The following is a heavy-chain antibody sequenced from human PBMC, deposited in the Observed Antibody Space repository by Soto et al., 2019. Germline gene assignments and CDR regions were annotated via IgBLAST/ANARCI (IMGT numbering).Heavy chain of an antibody. Sequence: LRLSCAASGFTFSSYGMHWVRQAPGKGLEWVAVISYDGSNKYYADSVKGRFTISRDNSKNTLYLQMNSLRAEDTAVYYCAKESAAGTFDYWGQGTLVTVSS. D-gene: IGHD6-13*01. J-gene: IGHJ4*02. CDR2: ISYDGSNK. CDR1: GFTFSSYG. V-gene: IGHV3-30*18. CDR3: AKESAAGTFDY.